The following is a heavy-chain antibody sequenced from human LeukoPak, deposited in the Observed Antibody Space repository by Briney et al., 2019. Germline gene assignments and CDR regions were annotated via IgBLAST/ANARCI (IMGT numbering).Heavy chain of an antibody. Sequence: PGGSLRLSCAASGFAFSTYAMSWVRQAPGKGLEWVGRIKSKIAGGTTDYAAPVKGRFTISRDDSKNTLYLQMNSLKTEDTAVYYCTTDGDYWGQGTLVTVSS. J-gene: IGHJ4*02. V-gene: IGHV3-15*01. CDR1: GFAFSTYA. CDR3: TTDGDY. CDR2: IKSKIAGGTT.